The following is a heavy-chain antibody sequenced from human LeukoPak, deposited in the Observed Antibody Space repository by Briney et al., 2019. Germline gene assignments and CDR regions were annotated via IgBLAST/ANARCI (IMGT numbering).Heavy chain of an antibody. CDR1: DFIFSASA. V-gene: IGHV3-73*01. CDR3: IRRRVEVGATKIYYYMDV. J-gene: IGHJ6*03. Sequence: GGSLRLSCTASDFIFSASALHWVRQASGKGLEWVGRIRSKANDYATAYAASVKGRFTISRDDSKYTAYLQMNSLKTEDTAVYYCIRRRVEVGATKIYYYMDVWGKGTTVTVSS. CDR2: IRSKANDYAT. D-gene: IGHD1-26*01.